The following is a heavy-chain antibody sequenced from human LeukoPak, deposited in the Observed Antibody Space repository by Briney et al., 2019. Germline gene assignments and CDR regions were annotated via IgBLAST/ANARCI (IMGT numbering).Heavy chain of an antibody. CDR1: GFTFSSYG. CDR3: AKDLSPWIRIAAAPGGY. D-gene: IGHD6-13*01. CDR2: IRYDGSNK. J-gene: IGHJ4*02. Sequence: PGGSLRLSCAASGFTFSSYGMHWVRQAPGKGLEWVAFIRYDGSNKYYADSVKGRFTISRDNSKNTLYLQMNSLRAEDTAVYYCAKDLSPWIRIAAAPGGYWGQGTLVTVSS. V-gene: IGHV3-30*02.